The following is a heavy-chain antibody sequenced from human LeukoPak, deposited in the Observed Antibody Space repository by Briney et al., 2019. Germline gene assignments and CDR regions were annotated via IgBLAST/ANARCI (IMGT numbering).Heavy chain of an antibody. D-gene: IGHD5-24*01. CDR3: GSQVETFYMDV. V-gene: IGHV3-48*02. CDR2: IDSSSNTI. J-gene: IGHJ6*03. CDR1: GFTFSSYT. Sequence: GGSLRLSCATSGFTFSSYTMNWVRQSPGKGLEWIAYIDSSSNTIYYADSVKGRFTISRDNAKNSLYLQMDSLRDEDTAVYYCGSQVETFYMDVWGKGTTVTVSS.